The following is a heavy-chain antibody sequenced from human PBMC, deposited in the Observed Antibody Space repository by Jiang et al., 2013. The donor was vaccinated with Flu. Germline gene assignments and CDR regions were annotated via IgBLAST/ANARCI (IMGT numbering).Heavy chain of an antibody. J-gene: IGHJ4*02. Sequence: PGLVKPSETLSLTCTVSGGSISSNDYYWGWIRQPPGKGLEWIGNTFYSGSTYYSPSLQSRATISADTSKNQFSLKLSSVTAADTAVYYCARAFHDFWTGDYYNYYFDHWGQGTLVTVSS. CDR1: GGSISSNDYY. V-gene: IGHV4-39*02. D-gene: IGHD3/OR15-3a*01. CDR3: ARAFHDFWTGDYYNYYFDH. CDR2: TFYSGST.